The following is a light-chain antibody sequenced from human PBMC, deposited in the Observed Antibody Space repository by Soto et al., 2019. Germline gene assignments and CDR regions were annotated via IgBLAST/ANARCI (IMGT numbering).Light chain of an antibody. J-gene: IGKJ5*01. CDR3: QQYGRSPPIT. V-gene: IGKV3-20*01. Sequence: EIVLTQSPATLSLSPGERATLSFMASQSVTHNYLAWYQQKPGQAPRLVISGASSRTSGIPDRFSASGSGTDFTLTINRLEPEDFAVYYCQQYGRSPPITFGQGTRLEIK. CDR2: GAS. CDR1: QSVTHNY.